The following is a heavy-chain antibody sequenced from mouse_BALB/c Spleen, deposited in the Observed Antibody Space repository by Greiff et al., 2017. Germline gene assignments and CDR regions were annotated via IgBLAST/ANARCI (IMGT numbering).Heavy chain of an antibody. CDR2: INPSTGYT. J-gene: IGHJ3*01. Sequence: VQLQESGAELAKPGASVKMSCKASGYTFTSYWMHWVKQRPGQGLEWIGYINPSTGYTEYNQKFKDKATLTADKSSSTAYMQLSSLTSEDSAVYYCAGNYYGSSSLAYWGQGTLVTVSA. CDR1: GYTFTSYW. CDR3: AGNYYGSSSLAY. D-gene: IGHD1-1*01. V-gene: IGHV1-7*01.